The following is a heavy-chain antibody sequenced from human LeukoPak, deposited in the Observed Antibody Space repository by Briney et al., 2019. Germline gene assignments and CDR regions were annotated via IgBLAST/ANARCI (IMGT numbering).Heavy chain of an antibody. CDR3: ARTPGSYVSRGYQYWYFDL. D-gene: IGHD3-22*01. CDR1: GYIFTSYW. CDR2: IHPGNSDT. V-gene: IGHV5-51*01. J-gene: IGHJ2*01. Sequence: GESLKISCKGSGYIFTSYWIGWLRQMPGKGLEWMGIIHPGNSDTRYNPSIQGQVTISADKSVTTAYLQWNSLKASDTAMYYCARTPGSYVSRGYQYWYFDLWGRGTLVTVSS.